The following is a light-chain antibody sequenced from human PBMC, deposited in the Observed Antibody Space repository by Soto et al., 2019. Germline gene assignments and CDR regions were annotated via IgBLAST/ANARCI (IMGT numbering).Light chain of an antibody. Sequence: QSVLTQPPSVSAAPGQTVTISCSGSTSNIGDNHVSWYQQFPGTAPKLLIYDNNIRPSGIPDRFSGTKSGTSATLGITGLQTGDEAEYYCATWDTSLSAGLFGGGTQLTVL. CDR2: DNN. J-gene: IGLJ3*02. CDR3: ATWDTSLSAGL. CDR1: TSNIGDNH. V-gene: IGLV1-51*01.